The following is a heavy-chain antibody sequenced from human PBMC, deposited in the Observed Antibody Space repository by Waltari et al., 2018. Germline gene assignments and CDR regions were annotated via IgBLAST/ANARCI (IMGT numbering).Heavy chain of an antibody. CDR2: IGGTHSNI. D-gene: IGHD3-10*01. V-gene: IGHV3-21*01. CDR1: GFRFSDWD. CDR3: TRDLYGSGGDWFDP. J-gene: IGHJ5*02. Sequence: EVRLAESGGGLVKPGGTLRLPVIASGFRFSDWDVNWVRQTPGTGLEWVSSIGGTHSNIFYAESVKGRFIVSRDNAKSSLYLQMDNLRAEDSGLYYCTRDLYGSGGDWFDPWGQGTLVTVSS.